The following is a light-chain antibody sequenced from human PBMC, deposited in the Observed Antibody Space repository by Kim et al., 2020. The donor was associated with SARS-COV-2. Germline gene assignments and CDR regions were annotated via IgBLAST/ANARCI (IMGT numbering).Light chain of an antibody. CDR1: SSDVGAYNY. Sequence: QSALTQPASVSGSPGQSITISCTGTSSDVGAYNYVSWYQQHPGKAPKLMISDVNERPSGVSNRFSGSKSGNTASLTISGLQAEDEAYYYCSSYTTSSTVIFGGGTQLTVL. V-gene: IGLV2-14*01. CDR3: SSYTTSSTVI. J-gene: IGLJ2*01. CDR2: DVN.